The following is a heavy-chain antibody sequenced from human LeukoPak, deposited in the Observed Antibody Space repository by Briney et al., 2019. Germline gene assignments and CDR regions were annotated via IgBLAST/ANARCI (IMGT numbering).Heavy chain of an antibody. CDR3: AKQSRGRTGDYCFRCPLGY. Sequence: PGGSLRLSCAASGFTFSSYAMSWVRQAPGKGLEWVSAISGSGGSTYYADSVKGRFTISRDNSKNTLYLQMNSLRAEDTAVYYCAKQSRGRTGDYCFRCPLGYWGQGTLVTVSS. V-gene: IGHV3-23*01. CDR1: GFTFSSYA. CDR2: ISGSGGST. D-gene: IGHD4-17*01. J-gene: IGHJ4*02.